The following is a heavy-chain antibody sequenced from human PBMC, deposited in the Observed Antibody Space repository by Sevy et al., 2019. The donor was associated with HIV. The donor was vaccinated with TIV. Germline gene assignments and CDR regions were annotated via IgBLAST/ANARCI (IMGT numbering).Heavy chain of an antibody. J-gene: IGHJ5*02. Sequence: GGSLRLSCAASGFTFSSYAMSWVRQAPGKGLEWVSAISGSGGSTYYADSVKGRFTISRDNAKNSLYLQMNNLRAEDTAVYYCARDYNSGWRKFNLFDPWGQGTLVTVSS. V-gene: IGHV3-23*01. CDR1: GFTFSSYA. CDR2: ISGSGGST. CDR3: ARDYNSGWRKFNLFDP. D-gene: IGHD6-19*01.